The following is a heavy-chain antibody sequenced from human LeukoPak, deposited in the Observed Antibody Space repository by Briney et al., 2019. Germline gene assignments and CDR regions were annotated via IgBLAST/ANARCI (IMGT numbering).Heavy chain of an antibody. J-gene: IGHJ4*02. V-gene: IGHV3-11*04. CDR2: INSNSFTI. CDR1: GFTFSDYY. CDR3: ARSSRELGGYAPWELMPPFDY. Sequence: GGSLRLSCAASGFTFSDYYMSWIRQAPGKGLEWVSYINSNSFTIYYADSVKGRFTISRDNAKNSLYLQMNSLRVEDTAVYYCARSSRELGGYAPWELMPPFDYWGQGTLVTVSS. D-gene: IGHD1-7*01.